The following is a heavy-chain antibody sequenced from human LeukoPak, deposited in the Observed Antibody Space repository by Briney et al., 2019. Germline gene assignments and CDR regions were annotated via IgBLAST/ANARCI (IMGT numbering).Heavy chain of an antibody. CDR1: GFTFSSYG. J-gene: IGHJ4*02. V-gene: IGHV3-33*01. D-gene: IGHD6-19*01. CDR2: IWYDGSNK. CDR3: ARAYSSGWYGLTGY. Sequence: PGGSLRLSCAASGFTFSSYGMHWVRQAPGKGLEWVAVIWYDGSNKYYADSVKGRFTISRDNSKNTLYLQMNSLRAEDTAVYYCARAYSSGWYGLTGYWGQGTLVTVSS.